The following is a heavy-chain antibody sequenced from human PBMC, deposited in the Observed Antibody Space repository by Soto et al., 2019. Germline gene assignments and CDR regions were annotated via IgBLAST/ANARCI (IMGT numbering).Heavy chain of an antibody. CDR1: VGFTGSGCYS. CDR2: TYHSGST. CDR3: ARGCRDILTDYSPSYCMDV. J-gene: IGHJ6*02. D-gene: IGHD3-9*01. V-gene: IGHV4-30-2*01. Sequence: SETLSLTCAVSVGFTGSGCYSWSWLRQTPVKGLEWIGYTYHSGSTYYNPSLKSRVTKSVDRSNTQFSLKLSSVTAADTAVYYCARGCRDILTDYSPSYCMDVWGQGTPVTVSS.